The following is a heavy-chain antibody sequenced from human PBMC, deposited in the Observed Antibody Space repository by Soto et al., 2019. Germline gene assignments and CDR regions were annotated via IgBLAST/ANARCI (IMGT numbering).Heavy chain of an antibody. Sequence: QVQLVQSGAEVKKPGSSVKVSCKASGGTFSSYAISWVRQAPGQGLEWMGGIIPIFGTANYAQKFQGRVTITADESTSTAYMELSSLRSEDTAVYYCARNKRITIFGAVTPYYYYGMDVWGQGTTVTVSS. D-gene: IGHD3-3*01. V-gene: IGHV1-69*12. J-gene: IGHJ6*02. CDR1: GGTFSSYA. CDR2: IIPIFGTA. CDR3: ARNKRITIFGAVTPYYYYGMDV.